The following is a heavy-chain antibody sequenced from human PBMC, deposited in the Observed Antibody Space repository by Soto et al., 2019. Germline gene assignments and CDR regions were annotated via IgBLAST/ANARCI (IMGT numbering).Heavy chain of an antibody. CDR2: IYYSGST. CDR3: ARTIFGTKPLDY. Sequence: PSETLSLTCTVSGGSISSGDYYWSWIRQPPGKGLERIGYIYYSGSTYYDPSLKSRVTISVDTSKNQFSLKLSSVTAAVTAVYYCARTIFGTKPLDYWGQGTRVTVSS. CDR1: GGSISSGDYY. V-gene: IGHV4-30-4*01. D-gene: IGHD3-3*01. J-gene: IGHJ4*02.